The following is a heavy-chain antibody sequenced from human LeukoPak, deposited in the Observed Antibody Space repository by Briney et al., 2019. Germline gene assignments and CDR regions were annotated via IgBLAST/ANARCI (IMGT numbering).Heavy chain of an antibody. CDR2: ISAYNGNT. V-gene: IGHV1-18*01. Sequence: GASVKVSCKASGYTFTSYGISWVRQAPGQGLEWMGWISAYNGNTNYAQKLQGRVTMTTDTSTSTAYMELRSLRSDDTAVYYCARDGPSLWYFRDIKLDYWGQGTLVTVSS. CDR3: ARDGPSLWYFRDIKLDY. J-gene: IGHJ4*02. D-gene: IGHD5-12*01. CDR1: GYTFTSYG.